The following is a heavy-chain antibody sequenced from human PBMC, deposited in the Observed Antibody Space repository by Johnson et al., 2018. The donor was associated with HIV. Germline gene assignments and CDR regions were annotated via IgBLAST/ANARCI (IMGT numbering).Heavy chain of an antibody. CDR2: ISGSGGRT. D-gene: IGHD1-26*01. CDR3: ARDSYSGGGGYS. Sequence: VQLVESGGGLVQAGGSLRLSCSASGFTFNRYAINWVRQAPGKGLEWVSCISGSGGRTYYADSVKGRFTISRDNSKNTMFVQMNSLKTEDTAVYYCARDSYSGGGGYSWGQGTMVTVSS. CDR1: GFTFNRYA. V-gene: IGHV3-23*04. J-gene: IGHJ3*01.